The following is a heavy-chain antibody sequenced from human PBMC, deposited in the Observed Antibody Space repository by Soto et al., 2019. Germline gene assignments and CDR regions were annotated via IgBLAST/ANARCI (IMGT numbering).Heavy chain of an antibody. D-gene: IGHD6-13*01. CDR2: ISGSGGST. V-gene: IGHV3-23*01. CDR1: SCSNYA. Sequence: SCSNYAVTWVRQAPGKGLEWVSTISGSGGSTYYADSVKGRFIISRDNSKNTLYLQMNSLRAEDTAVYYCAKDQGSSWYEIDYWGQGTLVTVSS. CDR3: AKDQGSSWYEIDY. J-gene: IGHJ4*02.